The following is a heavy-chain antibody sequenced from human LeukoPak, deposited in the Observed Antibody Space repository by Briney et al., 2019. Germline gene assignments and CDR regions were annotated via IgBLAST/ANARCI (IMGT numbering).Heavy chain of an antibody. V-gene: IGHV4-59*11. D-gene: IGHD1-26*01. CDR2: ISDSGST. CDR1: GGSLSTHH. CDR3: ARDLGSGSYREF. J-gene: IGHJ4*02. Sequence: SETLSLTCVVSGGSLSTHHWSWIRQSPGRGLEWIGYISDSGSTNYNPSLKSRVTISVDTSKNQFSLKLSSVTAADTAVYYCARDLGSGSYREFWGQGTLVTVSS.